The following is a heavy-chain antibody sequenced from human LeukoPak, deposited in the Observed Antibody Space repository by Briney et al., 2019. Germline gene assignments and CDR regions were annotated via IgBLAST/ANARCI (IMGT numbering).Heavy chain of an antibody. J-gene: IGHJ5*02. CDR2: FYTSGST. CDR3: AQTGYSYGYWWFDP. D-gene: IGHD5-18*01. CDR1: GVSISSGGYY. V-gene: IGHV4-61*02. Sequence: SQTLSLTCTVSGVSISSGGYYWSWFRPPAGKGLEWIGRFYTSGSTNANPSLQSRVTISVDTSKNQFSLKLSSGTAADTAVYYCAQTGYSYGYWWFDPWGQGTLVTVSS.